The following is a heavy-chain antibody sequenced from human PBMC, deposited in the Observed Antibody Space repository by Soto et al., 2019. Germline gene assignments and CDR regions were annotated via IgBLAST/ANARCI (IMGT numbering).Heavy chain of an antibody. D-gene: IGHD3-10*01. J-gene: IGHJ6*02. Sequence: GASVKVSCKASGYTFTGYYMHWVRQAPGQGLEWMGWINPNSGGANYAQKFQGWVTMTRDTSISTAFTELSRLRSDDPAVYYCAREGCFVGYYYGMDVWGQGTTVTVSS. CDR1: GYTFTGYY. CDR2: INPNSGGA. CDR3: AREGCFVGYYYGMDV. V-gene: IGHV1-2*04.